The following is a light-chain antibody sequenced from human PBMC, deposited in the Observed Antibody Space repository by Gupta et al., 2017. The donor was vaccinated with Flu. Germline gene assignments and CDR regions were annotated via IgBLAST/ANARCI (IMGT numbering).Light chain of an antibody. CDR3: QRGDNGRHS. V-gene: IGKV3-15*01. CDR1: QSVNSN. J-gene: IGKJ2*03. CDR2: GAS. Sequence: DIVMTQSPATLSVSPGERATLSCRASQSVNSNLAWYQHKPGQAPRLLIYGASTRATGIPARLSGSGSGTXFTLTIXSLQSADFAVYYGQRGDNGRHSFGXGTRLEIK.